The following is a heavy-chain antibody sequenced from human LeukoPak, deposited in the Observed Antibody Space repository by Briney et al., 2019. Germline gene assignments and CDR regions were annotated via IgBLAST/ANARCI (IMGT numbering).Heavy chain of an antibody. V-gene: IGHV3-23*01. Sequence: GGSLRLSCAASGFTFTNAWMSWVRQAPGKGLEWVSAISGSGGSTYYADSVKGRFTISRDNSKNTLYLQMNSLRAEDTAVYYCAKDLRQQLYPGGYWGQGTVVTVSS. CDR1: GFTFTNAW. CDR2: ISGSGGST. CDR3: AKDLRQQLYPGGY. J-gene: IGHJ4*02. D-gene: IGHD6-13*01.